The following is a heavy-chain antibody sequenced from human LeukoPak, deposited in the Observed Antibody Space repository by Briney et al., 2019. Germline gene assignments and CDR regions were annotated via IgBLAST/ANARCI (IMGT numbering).Heavy chain of an antibody. D-gene: IGHD5-12*01. Sequence: ASVKVSCKDSGYSFTTHSITWVRQAPGQGLEWMGWISGYSNNTNYAQKFQGRVRMTTDTITSTAYMELRSLRFDDTAVYYCARGGDIVGTIPLAYWGQGTLVSVSS. J-gene: IGHJ4*02. CDR3: ARGGDIVGTIPLAY. V-gene: IGHV1-18*01. CDR2: ISGYSNNT. CDR1: GYSFTTHS.